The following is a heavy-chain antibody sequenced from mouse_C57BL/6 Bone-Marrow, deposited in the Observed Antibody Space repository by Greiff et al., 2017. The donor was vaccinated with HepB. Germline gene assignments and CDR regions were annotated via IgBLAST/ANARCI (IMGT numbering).Heavy chain of an antibody. CDR1: GYSITSGYY. J-gene: IGHJ2*01. Sequence: EVKLQESGPGLVKPSQSLSLTCSVTGYSITSGYYWNWIRQFPGNKLEWMGYISYDGSNNYNPSLKNRISITRDTSKNQFFLKLNSVTTEDTATYYCARGVDYGSSKYYFDYWGQGTTLTVSS. V-gene: IGHV3-6*01. CDR2: ISYDGSN. CDR3: ARGVDYGSSKYYFDY. D-gene: IGHD1-1*01.